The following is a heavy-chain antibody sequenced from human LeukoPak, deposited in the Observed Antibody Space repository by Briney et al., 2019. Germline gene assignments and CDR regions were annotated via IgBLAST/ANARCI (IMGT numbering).Heavy chain of an antibody. V-gene: IGHV3-48*03. CDR2: ITISGHTK. Sequence: PGGSLRLSCAVSGFDLNTYAMNWVRQAPGKELEWIADITISGHTKNYADSVKGRFTISRDNAGTSLYLQTNSLRVEDTGVYYCARGDPHADLWGQGTLVTVSS. J-gene: IGHJ5*02. CDR1: GFDLNTYA. CDR3: ARGDPHADL.